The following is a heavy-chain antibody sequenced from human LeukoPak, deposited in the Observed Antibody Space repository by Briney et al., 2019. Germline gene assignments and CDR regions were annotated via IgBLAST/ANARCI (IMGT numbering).Heavy chain of an antibody. Sequence: SVEVSCKASGGTFSSYAISWVRQAPGQGLEWMGGIIPIFGTANYAQKFQGRVTITADESTSTAYMELSSLRSEDTAVYYCARPYYYDSSGYHPFDYWGQGTLVTVSS. CDR2: IIPIFGTA. J-gene: IGHJ4*02. D-gene: IGHD3-22*01. CDR3: ARPYYYDSSGYHPFDY. CDR1: GGTFSSYA. V-gene: IGHV1-69*01.